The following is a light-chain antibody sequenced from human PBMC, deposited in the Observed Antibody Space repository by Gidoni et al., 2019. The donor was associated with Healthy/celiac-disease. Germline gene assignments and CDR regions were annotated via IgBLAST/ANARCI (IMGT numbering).Light chain of an antibody. CDR2: AAS. Sequence: DIQMTQSPSSLSASVGDRVTITCRASQSINNYLNWYQQKPGKAPKLLIYAASSLQSGVPSRFSGSGSGTDFTLTISSLHPEDFATYYCQQSYRTPPITFGQXTRLEIK. CDR3: QQSYRTPPIT. J-gene: IGKJ5*01. V-gene: IGKV1-39*01. CDR1: QSINNY.